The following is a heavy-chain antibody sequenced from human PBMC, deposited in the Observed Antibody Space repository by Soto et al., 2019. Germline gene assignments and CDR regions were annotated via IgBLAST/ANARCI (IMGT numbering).Heavy chain of an antibody. CDR1: GFTFSIYA. Sequence: VSLRLSCSASGFTFSIYAMHWVRQAPGKGLEYVSAISSNGGSTYYADSVKGRFTISRDNSKNTLYLQMSSLRAEDTAVYYCVTYDYGGKNDAFDIWGQGTMVTVSS. D-gene: IGHD4-17*01. CDR2: ISSNGGST. V-gene: IGHV3-64D*06. J-gene: IGHJ3*02. CDR3: VTYDYGGKNDAFDI.